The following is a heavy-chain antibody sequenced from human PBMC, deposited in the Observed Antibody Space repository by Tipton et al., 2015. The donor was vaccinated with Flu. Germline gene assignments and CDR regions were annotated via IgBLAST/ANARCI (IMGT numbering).Heavy chain of an antibody. CDR2: IFHTGST. J-gene: IGHJ4*02. Sequence: TLSLTCTVSGDSISSDYYWGWIRQSPGKGLEWIGNIFHTGSTYHNPSLKSRVTISVDTSMNQVSLRLSSVTAADTAVYYCAGVSPRRITAIAVTMVPEGYFDSWGQGTLVTVSS. V-gene: IGHV4-38-2*02. CDR1: GDSISSDYY. CDR3: AGVSPRRITAIAVTMVPEGYFDS. D-gene: IGHD3-10*01.